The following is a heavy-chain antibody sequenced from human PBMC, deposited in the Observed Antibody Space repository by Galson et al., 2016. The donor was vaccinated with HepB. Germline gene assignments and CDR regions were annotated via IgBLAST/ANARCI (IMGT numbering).Heavy chain of an antibody. Sequence: SLRLSCAASGFTFGTYGLHWVRQAPGQGLEWVAVISLAGSKKYYADSVKGRFTIARDNSKNTLYLEMNSLRPEDTAVYYCAKVFREYSYGYSGWYFDLWGRGTLVTVSS. CDR3: AKVFREYSYGYSGWYFDL. D-gene: IGHD5-18*01. J-gene: IGHJ2*01. CDR1: GFTFGTYG. V-gene: IGHV3-30*18. CDR2: ISLAGSKK.